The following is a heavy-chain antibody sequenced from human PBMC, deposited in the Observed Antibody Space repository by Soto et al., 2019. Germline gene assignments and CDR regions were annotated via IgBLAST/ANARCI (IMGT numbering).Heavy chain of an antibody. J-gene: IGHJ4*02. Sequence: ASVKVSCKASGYTFTSYAMHWVRQAPGQRLEWMGWINAGNGNTKYSQKFQGRVTITRDTSASTAYMELSSLRSEDTAVYYCARDPPAGYSYGDYWGQGTLVTVSS. V-gene: IGHV1-3*01. D-gene: IGHD5-18*01. CDR3: ARDPPAGYSYGDY. CDR1: GYTFTSYA. CDR2: INAGNGNT.